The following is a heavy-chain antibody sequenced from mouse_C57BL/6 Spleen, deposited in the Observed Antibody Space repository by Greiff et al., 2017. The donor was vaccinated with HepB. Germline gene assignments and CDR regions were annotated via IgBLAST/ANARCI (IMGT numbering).Heavy chain of an antibody. Sequence: VQLQQSGAELVRPGASVKLSCTASGFNIKDDYMHWVKQRPEQGLEWIGWIDPENGDTEYASKFQGKATITADTSSNTAYLQLSSLTSEDTAVYYCTTRDYYGSSGYWGQGTTLTVSS. D-gene: IGHD1-1*01. CDR3: TTRDYYGSSGY. CDR2: IDPENGDT. CDR1: GFNIKDDY. V-gene: IGHV14-4*01. J-gene: IGHJ2*01.